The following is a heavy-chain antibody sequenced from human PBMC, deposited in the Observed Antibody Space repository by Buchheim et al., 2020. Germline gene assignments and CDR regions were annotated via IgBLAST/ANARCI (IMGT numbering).Heavy chain of an antibody. D-gene: IGHD2-15*01. CDR3: ARAPIVVVVAAVEGAVFDY. V-gene: IGHV4-30-4*01. CDR1: GGSISSGDYY. Sequence: QVQLQESGPGLVKPSQTLSLTCTVSGGSISSGDYYWSWIRQPPGKGLEWIGYIYYSGSTYYNPSLKSRVTISVDTSKNKFSLKLSSVTAADTAVYYCARAPIVVVVAAVEGAVFDYWGQGTL. J-gene: IGHJ4*02. CDR2: IYYSGST.